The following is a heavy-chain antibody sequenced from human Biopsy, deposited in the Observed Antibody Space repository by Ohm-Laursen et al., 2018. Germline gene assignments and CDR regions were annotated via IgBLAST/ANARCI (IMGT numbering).Heavy chain of an antibody. V-gene: IGHV4-34*01. D-gene: IGHD2-15*01. CDR2: INQSGRT. Sequence: SETLSLTRDVYGQLFRDYYWSWISQPRGKGMEWIGQINQSGRTNYNPSLKSRINISADKSNNQFSLKLNSVTSADTAGYFCGNEVHGRDYWGLGALVTVSS. J-gene: IGHJ4*02. CDR1: GQLFRDYY. CDR3: GNEVHGRDY.